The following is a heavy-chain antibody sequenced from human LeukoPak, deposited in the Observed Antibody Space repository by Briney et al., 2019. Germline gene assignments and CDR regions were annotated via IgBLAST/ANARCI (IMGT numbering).Heavy chain of an antibody. D-gene: IGHD2-2*01. V-gene: IGHV3-7*01. Sequence: GGSLRLSCAASGFTFSSYWMSWVRQAPGKGLEWVANIKQDGSEKYYVDPVKGRFTISRDNAKNSLYLQMNSLRAEDTAVYYCARGRTRPTYYYYYYMDVWGKGTTVTVSS. CDR2: IKQDGSEK. CDR3: ARGRTRPTYYYYYYMDV. J-gene: IGHJ6*03. CDR1: GFTFSSYW.